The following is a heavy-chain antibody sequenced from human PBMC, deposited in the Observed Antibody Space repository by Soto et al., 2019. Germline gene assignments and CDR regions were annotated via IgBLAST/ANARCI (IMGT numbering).Heavy chain of an antibody. D-gene: IGHD3-10*01. CDR1: GEYGGNATYC. J-gene: IGHJ4*02. V-gene: IGHV4-61*01. Sequence: LHPLSLTCAFYGEYGGNATYCWSGIGPPPGKGLEWIGYIYYSGRTNYNPSLESRVRISVDTSKNQFSLNLRSVTAAETAVSYCERANGAYYPGSGSDDYWGPGTLATVSS. CDR3: ERANGAYYPGSGSDDY. CDR2: IYYSGRT.